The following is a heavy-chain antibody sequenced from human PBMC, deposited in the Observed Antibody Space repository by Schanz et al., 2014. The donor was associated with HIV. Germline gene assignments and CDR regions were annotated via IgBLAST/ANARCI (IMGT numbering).Heavy chain of an antibody. CDR3: ARTDYDILTGYSLGYYGMDV. V-gene: IGHV1-18*01. CDR1: GYTFTSYG. Sequence: QVQLVQSGAEVREPGASVRVSCEASGYTFTSYGISWVRQAPGQGLEWMGWISAYNGNTNYAQKLQGRVTMTTDTSTSTAYMELRSLRSDDTAVYYCARTDYDILTGYSLGYYGMDVWGQGTTVTVSS. J-gene: IGHJ6*02. CDR2: ISAYNGNT. D-gene: IGHD3-9*01.